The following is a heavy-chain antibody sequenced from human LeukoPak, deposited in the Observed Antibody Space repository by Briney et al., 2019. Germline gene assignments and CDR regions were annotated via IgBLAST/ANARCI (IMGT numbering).Heavy chain of an antibody. V-gene: IGHV4-34*01. J-gene: IGHJ5*02. Sequence: ETLSLTCAVCGASFSGYYWSWIRQPPGKGLEWIGEINQSGSTNYNPSLKSRVTISVDTSKNQFSLKLSSVTAADTAVYYCARRCPGAYGSGSPTWSDPGSQGTLVTVSS. D-gene: IGHD3-10*01. CDR2: INQSGST. CDR3: ARRCPGAYGSGSPTWSDP. CDR1: GASFSGYY.